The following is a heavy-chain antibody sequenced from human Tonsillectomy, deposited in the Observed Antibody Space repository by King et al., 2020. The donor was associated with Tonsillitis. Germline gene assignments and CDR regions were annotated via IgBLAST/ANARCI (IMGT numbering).Heavy chain of an antibody. CDR1: GFTFSHYD. J-gene: IGHJ4*02. CDR2: ISGRGDTI. CDR3: ARDLYGYYDSSGYQDH. V-gene: IGHV3-48*03. D-gene: IGHD3-22*01. Sequence: EVQLVESGGGLVQPGGSLRLSCIVSGFTFSHYDMNWVRQAPGKGLEWVSYISGRGDTISYADSVKGRFSISRDNTKNSLFLQMNSLRAEDTAVYYCARDLYGYYDSSGYQDHWGQGTLVTVSS.